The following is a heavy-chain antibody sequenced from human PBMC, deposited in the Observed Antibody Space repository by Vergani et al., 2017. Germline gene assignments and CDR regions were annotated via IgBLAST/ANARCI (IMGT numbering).Heavy chain of an antibody. Sequence: QVQLVQSGAEVKKPGASVKVSCKASGYTFTSYGISWVRQAPGQGLEWMGWISAYNGNTNYAQKLQGRVTMTTDTSTSTAYMELRSLRSDDTAVYYCARDNRHCSSTSCYPRDAFDFWGQGTMVTVSS. CDR3: ARDNRHCSSTSCYPRDAFDF. CDR1: GYTFTSYG. D-gene: IGHD2-2*01. V-gene: IGHV1-18*01. CDR2: ISAYNGNT. J-gene: IGHJ3*01.